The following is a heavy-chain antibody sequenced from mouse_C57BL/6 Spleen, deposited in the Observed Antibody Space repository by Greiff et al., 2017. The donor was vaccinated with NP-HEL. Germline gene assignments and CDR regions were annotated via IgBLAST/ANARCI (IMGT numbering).Heavy chain of an antibody. CDR2: IHPNSGST. CDR3: ASFYYGNLAWFAY. V-gene: IGHV1-64*01. CDR1: GYTFTSYW. Sequence: VQLQQPGAELVKPGASVKLSCKASGYTFTSYWMHWVKQRPGQGLEWIGMIHPNSGSTNYNEKFKSKATLTVDKSSSTAYMQLSSLTSEDSAVYYCASFYYGNLAWFAYWGQGTLVTVSA. J-gene: IGHJ3*01. D-gene: IGHD2-1*01.